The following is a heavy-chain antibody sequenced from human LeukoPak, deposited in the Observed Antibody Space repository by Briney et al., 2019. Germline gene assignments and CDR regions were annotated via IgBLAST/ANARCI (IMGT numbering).Heavy chain of an antibody. Sequence: GSLRLSCSAAGFTFSSYGIHRVRQAPGQGLEWGAFIRYDGSNKYYTDSVKGRFTISRDNSKNTLYLQMNSLRAEDTAVYYCAKGRGWEASYYYYYMDVWGKGTTVTISS. CDR2: IRYDGSNK. CDR1: GFTFSSYG. J-gene: IGHJ6*03. V-gene: IGHV3-30*02. D-gene: IGHD1-26*01. CDR3: AKGRGWEASYYYYYMDV.